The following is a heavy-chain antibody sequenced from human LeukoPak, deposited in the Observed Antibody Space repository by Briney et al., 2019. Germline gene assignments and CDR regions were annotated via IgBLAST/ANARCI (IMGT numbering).Heavy chain of an antibody. Sequence: SETLSLTCTVSGGSISSYYWSWIRQPPGKGLEWIGYIYYSGSTNYNPSLKSRVTISVDTSKNQFSLKLNSVTAADTAVYFCARGVSTSWSSAAFQPFDYWGQGTLVTVSS. D-gene: IGHD6-13*01. CDR1: GGSISSYY. CDR2: IYYSGST. V-gene: IGHV4-59*12. J-gene: IGHJ4*02. CDR3: ARGVSTSWSSAAFQPFDY.